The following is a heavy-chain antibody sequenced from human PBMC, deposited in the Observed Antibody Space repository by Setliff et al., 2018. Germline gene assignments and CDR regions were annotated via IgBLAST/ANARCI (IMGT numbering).Heavy chain of an antibody. V-gene: IGHV4-4*02. Sequence: SETLSLTCAVSGGSISSSNWWSWVRQPPGKGLEWIGEIYHSGSTNYNPSLKSRVTISVDKSKNQFSLKLSSVTAADTAVYYCARDPLTTNRRRAFDIWGQGTMVTVSS. CDR2: IYHSGST. D-gene: IGHD4-17*01. CDR1: GGSISSSNW. CDR3: ARDPLTTNRRRAFDI. J-gene: IGHJ3*02.